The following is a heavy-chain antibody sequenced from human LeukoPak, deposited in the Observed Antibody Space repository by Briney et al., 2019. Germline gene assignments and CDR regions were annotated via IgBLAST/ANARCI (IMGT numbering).Heavy chain of an antibody. V-gene: IGHV4-59*08. D-gene: IGHD4-17*01. CDR1: GGSFTNYY. CDR3: ARHTYGDAGYNWFDP. Sequence: SETLSLTCTVSGGSFTNYYLSWIRQPPGKGLEWVGYIYYSGSTNYNPSLKSRVTRSVDTSKNQFSLKLSSVTAGDTAVYYCARHTYGDAGYNWFDPWGQGTLVTVSS. CDR2: IYYSGST. J-gene: IGHJ5*02.